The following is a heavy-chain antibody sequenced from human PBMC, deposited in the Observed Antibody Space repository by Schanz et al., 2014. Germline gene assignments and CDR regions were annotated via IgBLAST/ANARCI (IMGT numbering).Heavy chain of an antibody. CDR3: ARGGSGSHYRLDY. CDR1: GFSFGNYG. CDR2: ISGSSRTI. D-gene: IGHD1-26*01. J-gene: IGHJ4*02. Sequence: EVQLVESGGGVVQPGGSLRLSCEASGFSFGNYGMSWVRQAPGKGLEWVSYISGSSRTIYYADSMKGRFTVSRDNAENALYLQMNSLRAEDTGLYFCARGGSGSHYRLDYWGQGTLXTVSS. V-gene: IGHV3-48*01.